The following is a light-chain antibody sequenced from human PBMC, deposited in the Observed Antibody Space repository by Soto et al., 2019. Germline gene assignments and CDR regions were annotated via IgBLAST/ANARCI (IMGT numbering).Light chain of an antibody. V-gene: IGKV3-20*01. J-gene: IGKJ1*01. CDR2: GAS. CDR1: QRVSSSY. Sequence: EIVLTQSPGTLSLSPGERATLSCRASQRVSSSYLAWYQQKHGQAPRLLIYGASSRATGIPDRFSGSGSGTDFTLTISRLEPEDFAVYYCQQYGSSPWTSGQGTKVDIK. CDR3: QQYGSSPWT.